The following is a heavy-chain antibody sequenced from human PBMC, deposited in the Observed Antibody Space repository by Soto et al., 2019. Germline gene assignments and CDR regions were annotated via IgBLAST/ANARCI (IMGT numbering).Heavy chain of an antibody. J-gene: IGHJ6*04. CDR2: IYHSGST. V-gene: IGHV4-30-2*01. CDR1: GGSISSGGYS. D-gene: IGHD1-1*01. CDR3: ARLLPNEYLWNYYYYGMDV. Sequence: PSETLSLTCAVSGGSISSGGYSWSWIRQPPGKGMEWIGYIYHSGSTYYNPSLKSRVTISVDRSKNQFSLKLRSVTAADTAVFFCARLLPNEYLWNYYYYGMDVWGKGTRVTVPS.